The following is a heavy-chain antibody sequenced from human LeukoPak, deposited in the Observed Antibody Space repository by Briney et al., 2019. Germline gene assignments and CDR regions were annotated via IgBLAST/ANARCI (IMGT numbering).Heavy chain of an antibody. V-gene: IGHV1-2*06. Sequence: ASVKVSCKASGYTFSGYYMNWVRQAPGQGLEWMGRINPNSGGTNYAQKFQGRVTMTRDTSISTAYMELSRLRSDDTAVYYCAREDNLGSGSSPNDYWGQGTLVTVSS. D-gene: IGHD6-19*01. CDR3: AREDNLGSGSSPNDY. CDR1: GYTFSGYY. CDR2: INPNSGGT. J-gene: IGHJ4*02.